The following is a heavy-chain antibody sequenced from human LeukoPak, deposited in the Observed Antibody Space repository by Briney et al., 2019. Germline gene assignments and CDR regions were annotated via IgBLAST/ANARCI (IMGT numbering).Heavy chain of an antibody. J-gene: IGHJ4*02. CDR3: AKSNGYGLIDY. V-gene: IGHV4-39*01. Sequence: SETLSLTCAVSGASISSSNYYWGWVRQSPGKGLEWIGNIYSSGNTYYNASLKSRVTMHIDTSKNQFSLKLSSVTAADTAMYYCAKSNGYGLIDYWGQGTLVTVSS. CDR1: GASISSSNYY. D-gene: IGHD5-12*01. CDR2: IYSSGNT.